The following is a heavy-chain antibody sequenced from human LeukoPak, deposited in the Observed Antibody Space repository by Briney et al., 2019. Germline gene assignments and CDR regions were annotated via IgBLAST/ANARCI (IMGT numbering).Heavy chain of an antibody. J-gene: IGHJ4*02. V-gene: IGHV1-2*02. Sequence: ASVKVSCKTSGYTFTNYYVHWVRQAPGQGREWMGYIIPDSGGADYDQRFQGRVTMTRDKSISTVYMELSSLRSDDTAVYYCSTEDKYCGSANCGKYWGQGTLVTVSS. CDR1: GYTFTNYY. CDR3: STEDKYCGSANCGKY. D-gene: IGHD2-2*01. CDR2: IIPDSGGA.